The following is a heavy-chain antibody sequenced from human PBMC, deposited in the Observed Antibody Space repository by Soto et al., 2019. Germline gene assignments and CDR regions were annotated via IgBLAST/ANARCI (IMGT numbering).Heavy chain of an antibody. CDR2: INAGNGNT. V-gene: IGHV1-3*01. J-gene: IGHJ4*02. CDR3: ASRAASYYYDSSGYYELDY. Sequence: ASVKVSCKASGYTFTSYAMHWVRQAPGQRLEWMGWINAGNGNTKYSQKFQGGVTITRDTSASTAYMELSSLRSEDTAVYYCASRAASYYYDSSGYYELDYWGQGTLVTV. D-gene: IGHD3-22*01. CDR1: GYTFTSYA.